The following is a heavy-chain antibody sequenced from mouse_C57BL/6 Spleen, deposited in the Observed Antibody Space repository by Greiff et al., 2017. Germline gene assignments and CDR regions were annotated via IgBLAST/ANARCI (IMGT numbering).Heavy chain of an antibody. CDR1: GYSFTGYF. CDR2: INPYNGDT. J-gene: IGHJ4*01. CDR3: ARYGGYYGYAMDY. D-gene: IGHD1-1*01. Sequence: EVQLKQSGPELVKPGDSVKISCKASGYSFTGYFMNWVMQSHGKSLEWIGRINPYNGDTFYNQKFKGKATLTVDKSSSTAHMELRSLTSEDSAVYYCARYGGYYGYAMDYWGQGTSVTVSS. V-gene: IGHV1-20*01.